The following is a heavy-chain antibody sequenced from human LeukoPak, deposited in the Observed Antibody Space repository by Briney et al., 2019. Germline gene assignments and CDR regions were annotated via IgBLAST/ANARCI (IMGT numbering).Heavy chain of an antibody. CDR3: ARAKITMARGVPSPFDY. V-gene: IGHV3-30*04. D-gene: IGHD3-10*01. J-gene: IGHJ4*02. CDR2: ISYDGSNK. Sequence: GRSLRLSCAASGFTFSSYAMHWVRQAPGKGLEWVAVISYDGSNKYYADSVKGRFTISRDNSKNTLYLQMNSLRAEDTAVYYCARAKITMARGVPSPFDYWGQGTLVTVSS. CDR1: GFTFSSYA.